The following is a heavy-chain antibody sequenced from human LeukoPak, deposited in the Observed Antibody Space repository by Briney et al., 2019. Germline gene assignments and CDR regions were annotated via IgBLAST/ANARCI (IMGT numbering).Heavy chain of an antibody. CDR2: VLEAGSAT. Sequence: PGGSLRLSCATTGFAFSNSGMSWVRQAPGKGLEWVASVLEAGSATFYADSVTGRFTISRDNSKKTLYLQMNSLRAEDTATYYCTKDLLSNWVHWYFDVWGRGTPVAVPS. D-gene: IGHD7-27*01. V-gene: IGHV3-23*01. CDR1: GFAFSNSG. J-gene: IGHJ2*01. CDR3: TKDLLSNWVHWYFDV.